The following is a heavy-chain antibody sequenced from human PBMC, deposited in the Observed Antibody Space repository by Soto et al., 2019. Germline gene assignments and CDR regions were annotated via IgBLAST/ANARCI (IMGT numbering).Heavy chain of an antibody. V-gene: IGHV1-3*01. J-gene: IGHJ4*02. CDR2: INAGNGNT. CDR3: AKGRYCSGGYCFSESHFDC. CDR1: GYTFTSYA. Sequence: ASVKVSCKASGYTFTSYAMHWVRQAPGQRLEWMGWINAGNGNTKYSQKFQGRVTITRDTSASTAYMELSSLTSEDSAVYYCAKGRYCSGGYCFSESHFDCWGQGTLVTVSS. D-gene: IGHD2-15*01.